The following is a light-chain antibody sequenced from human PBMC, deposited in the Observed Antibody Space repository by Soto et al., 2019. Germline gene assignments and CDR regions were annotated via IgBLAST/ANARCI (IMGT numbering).Light chain of an antibody. V-gene: IGKV3-20*01. CDR2: DAS. Sequence: EIVLTQSPGTLSLSPGESATLSCRASQSVGRNYLAWFQHKPDQAPRLLIYDASNRATGVPDRFSGSGSGTDFTLSVTRLESEDFAVYYCHQYDVSPLTFGGGTKVEIK. CDR3: HQYDVSPLT. CDR1: QSVGRNY. J-gene: IGKJ4*01.